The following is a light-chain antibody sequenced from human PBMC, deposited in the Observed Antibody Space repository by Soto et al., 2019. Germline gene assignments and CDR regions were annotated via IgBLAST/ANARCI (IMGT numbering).Light chain of an antibody. V-gene: IGKV3-20*01. J-gene: IGKJ2*01. CDR3: QQYGSSHMYT. CDR2: GAS. Sequence: EIVLTQSPGTLSLSPGERATLSCRASQSVSSSYLAWYQQKPGQAPRLLIYGASSRATGIPDRFSGSGSGTDFTLNISRLEPEDYAVYYCQQYGSSHMYTFGEGIKLEIK. CDR1: QSVSSSY.